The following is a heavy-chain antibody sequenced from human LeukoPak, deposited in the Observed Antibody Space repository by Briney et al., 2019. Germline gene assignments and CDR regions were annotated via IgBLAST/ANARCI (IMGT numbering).Heavy chain of an antibody. CDR2: ISYDGSNK. V-gene: IGHV3-30-3*01. D-gene: IGHD3-22*01. Sequence: GGSLRLSCAASGFTFSSYAMHWVRQAPGKGLEWVAVISYDGSNKYYADSVKGRFTISRDNSKNTLYLQMNSLRAEDTAVYYCARVRLDYYDSSGYNSHFDYWGQGTLVTVSS. CDR3: ARVRLDYYDSSGYNSHFDY. J-gene: IGHJ4*02. CDR1: GFTFSSYA.